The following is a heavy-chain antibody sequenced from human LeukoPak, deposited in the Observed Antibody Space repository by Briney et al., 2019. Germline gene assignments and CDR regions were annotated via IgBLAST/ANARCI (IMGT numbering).Heavy chain of an antibody. CDR1: GYTFTSYA. J-gene: IGHJ4*02. Sequence: GSVKVSCKAPGYTFTSYAMNWVRQAPGQGLEWMGRINPNSGGTNYAQKFQGRVTMTRDTSISTAFMELSRLRSDDTAVYFCAREWSYGDYYDYWGQGTLVTVSS. CDR2: INPNSGGT. V-gene: IGHV1-2*06. CDR3: AREWSYGDYYDY. D-gene: IGHD4-17*01.